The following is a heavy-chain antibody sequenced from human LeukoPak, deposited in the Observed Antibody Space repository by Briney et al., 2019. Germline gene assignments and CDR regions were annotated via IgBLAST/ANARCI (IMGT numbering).Heavy chain of an antibody. CDR2: ISWKSANI. J-gene: IGHJ3*02. D-gene: IGHD2-2*01. Sequence: PGRSLRLSCAASGFTFEDYAMHWVRQGPGKGLEWVSGISWKSANIGYADSAKGRFTISRDNAKKSLYLQMNSLRPEDTALYYCAKDMLKYCSSSSCPMDAFDIWGQGTMVTVSS. V-gene: IGHV3-9*01. CDR1: GFTFEDYA. CDR3: AKDMLKYCSSSSCPMDAFDI.